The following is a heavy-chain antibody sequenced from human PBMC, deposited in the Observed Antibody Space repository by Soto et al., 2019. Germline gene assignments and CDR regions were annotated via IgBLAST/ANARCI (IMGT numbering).Heavy chain of an antibody. CDR3: ARGVQQLVQRDWFDP. Sequence: EASVKVSCKASGGTFSSYAISWVRQAPGQGLEWMGGIIPIFGTANYAQKFQGRVTITADESTSTAYMELSSLRSEDTAVYYCARGVQQLVQRDWFDPWGQGTLVTVSS. J-gene: IGHJ5*02. CDR1: GGTFSSYA. D-gene: IGHD6-6*01. V-gene: IGHV1-69*13. CDR2: IIPIFGTA.